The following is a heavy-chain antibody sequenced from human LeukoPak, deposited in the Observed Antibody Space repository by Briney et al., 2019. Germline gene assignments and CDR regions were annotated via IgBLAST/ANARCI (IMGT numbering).Heavy chain of an antibody. Sequence: GGSLRLSCAASGFTFSTYSMNWVRQAPGKGLEWVSVIYSGGSTYYADSVKGRFTISRDNSKNTLYLQMNSLRAEDTAVYYCAREAVTRNYFDYWGQGTLVTVSS. CDR1: GFTFSTYS. CDR3: AREAVTRNYFDY. CDR2: IYSGGST. V-gene: IGHV3-53*01. J-gene: IGHJ4*02. D-gene: IGHD4-17*01.